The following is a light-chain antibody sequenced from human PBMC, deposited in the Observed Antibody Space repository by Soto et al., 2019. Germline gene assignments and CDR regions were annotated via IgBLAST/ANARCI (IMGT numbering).Light chain of an antibody. V-gene: IGKV1-39*01. CDR3: QQRYSTPPT. Sequence: DIQMTQSPSSLSASVGDRVTITCRASQSISYYLNWYQQKPGKAPKLLIYGASSLQSGVPSRFSGSGSGTDFTLTISSLQPEDFASYYCQQRYSTPPTFGGGTKVEI. CDR2: GAS. CDR1: QSISYY. J-gene: IGKJ4*01.